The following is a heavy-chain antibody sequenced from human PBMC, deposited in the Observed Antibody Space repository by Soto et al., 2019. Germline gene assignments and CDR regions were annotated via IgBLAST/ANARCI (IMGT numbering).Heavy chain of an antibody. D-gene: IGHD1-26*01. J-gene: IGHJ4*02. Sequence: QVQLQESGPGLVKPSGTLSLTCAVSGDSISSGNWWTWVRQPPGKGLAWIGEIYHSGSTTYNPSLKSRVTISVDKSKNQFSLRLSSVTAADTAVYYCGREGVGDGSIDYWGQGTLVTVAS. CDR2: IYHSGST. CDR3: GREGVGDGSIDY. CDR1: GDSISSGNW. V-gene: IGHV4-4*02.